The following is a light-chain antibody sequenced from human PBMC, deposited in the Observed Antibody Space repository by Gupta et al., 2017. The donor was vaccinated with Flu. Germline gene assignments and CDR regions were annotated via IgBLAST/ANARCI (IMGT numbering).Light chain of an antibody. CDR2: GAS. V-gene: IGKV3-15*01. Sequence: PATLSVSPGERATLSCRASQSVSSNLAWYQQKPGQAPRLLIYGASTRATGIPARFSGSGSGTEFTLTISSLQSEDFAVYYCQQYNNSAYTFGQGTKLEIK. CDR3: QQYNNSAYT. J-gene: IGKJ2*01. CDR1: QSVSSN.